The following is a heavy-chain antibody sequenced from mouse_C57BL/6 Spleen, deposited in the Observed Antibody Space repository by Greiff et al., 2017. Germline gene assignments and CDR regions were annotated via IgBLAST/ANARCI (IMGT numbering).Heavy chain of an antibody. CDR2: IHPNSGRT. Sequence: QVQLQQPGAELVKPGASVKLSCKASGYTFTSYWMHWVKQRPGQGLEWIGMIHPNSGRTNYNEKFKIKATLTVDTSSSTAYMQLSSLTSEDSAVYCCASYSNYNYFGYWGQGTTLTVSS. CDR1: GYTFTSYW. D-gene: IGHD2-5*01. CDR3: ASYSNYNYFGY. V-gene: IGHV1-64*01. J-gene: IGHJ2*01.